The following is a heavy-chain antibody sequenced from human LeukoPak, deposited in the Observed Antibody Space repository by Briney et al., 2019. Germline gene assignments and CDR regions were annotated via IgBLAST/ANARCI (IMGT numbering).Heavy chain of an antibody. CDR3: ARGRAKLRGYYDMVDY. Sequence: GASVKVSCKASGYTFTSYDINWVRQATGQGLEWMGWMNPNSGNTGYAQKFQGRVTITRNTSISTAYTELSSLRSEDTAVYYCARGRAKLRGYYDMVDYWGQGTLATVSS. D-gene: IGHD3-22*01. V-gene: IGHV1-8*03. J-gene: IGHJ4*02. CDR1: GYTFTSYD. CDR2: MNPNSGNT.